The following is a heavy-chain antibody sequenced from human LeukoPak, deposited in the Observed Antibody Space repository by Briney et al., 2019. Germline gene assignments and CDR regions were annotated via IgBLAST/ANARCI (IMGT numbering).Heavy chain of an antibody. D-gene: IGHD3-22*01. J-gene: IGHJ1*01. V-gene: IGHV3-74*01. Sequence: GGSLTLSCAASGFTFSSYWMHWVRQAPGKGLVWVSRIKSDGSTNYADSVKGRFTISRDNAKNTVSLQMNSLRAEDTGVYYCARAPSEIGGYYPEYFRHWGQGTLVTFSS. CDR2: IKSDGST. CDR1: GFTFSSYW. CDR3: ARAPSEIGGYYPEYFRH.